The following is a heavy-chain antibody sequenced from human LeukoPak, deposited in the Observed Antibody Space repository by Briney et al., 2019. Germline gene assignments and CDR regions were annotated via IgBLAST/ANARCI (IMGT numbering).Heavy chain of an antibody. V-gene: IGHV1-69*05. D-gene: IGHD4-23*01. CDR2: IIPIFGTA. J-gene: IGHJ4*02. CDR1: GGTFSSYA. CDR3: ARDRHGGNSEAFFDY. Sequence: SVKVSCKASGGTFSSYAISWVRQAPGQGLEWMGRIIPIFGTANYAQKFQGRVTITTDESTSTAYMELSSLRSEDTAVYYCARDRHGGNSEAFFDYWGQGTLVTV.